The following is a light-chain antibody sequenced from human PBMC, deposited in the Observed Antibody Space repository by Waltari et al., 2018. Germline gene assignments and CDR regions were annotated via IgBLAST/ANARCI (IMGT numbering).Light chain of an antibody. V-gene: IGKV1-5*01. CDR1: HTITNW. CDR3: QHYNSFSHIYT. J-gene: IGKJ2*01. CDR2: DAS. Sequence: IQMTQSPSTLSASVGDRVTITCRASHTITNWLAGYQQKQGKAPNVLIYDASTLESGVPSRFSGSGARTEFTLTINSLQPDDFATYYCQHYNSFSHIYTFGQGTKLEI.